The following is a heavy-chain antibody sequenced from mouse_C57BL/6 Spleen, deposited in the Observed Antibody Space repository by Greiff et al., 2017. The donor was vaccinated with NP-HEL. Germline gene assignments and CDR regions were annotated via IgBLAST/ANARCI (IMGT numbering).Heavy chain of an antibody. CDR3: ARDGYSSYWYFDV. CDR2: IDPSDSYT. CDR1: GYTFTSYW. V-gene: IGHV1-69*01. Sequence: QVQLKQPGAELVMPGASVKLSCKASGYTFTSYWMHWVKQRPGQGLEWIGEIDPSDSYTNYNQKFKGKSTLTVDKSSSTAYMQLSSLTSEDSAVYYCARDGYSSYWYFDVWGTGTTVTVSS. J-gene: IGHJ1*03. D-gene: IGHD2-3*01.